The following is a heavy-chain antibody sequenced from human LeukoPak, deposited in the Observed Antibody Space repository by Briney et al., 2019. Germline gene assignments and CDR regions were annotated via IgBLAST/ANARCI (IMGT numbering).Heavy chain of an antibody. CDR2: VSDNGGLK. V-gene: IGHV3-30*18. CDR3: AKVEPGNYDFWSGYSESGFDP. Sequence: GGSLRLSCAASGFTLSRHGMHWVRQAPGRGLEWLAVVSDNGGLKYYSDSVKGRFTISRDNSKSTLNLQMNSLRGDDTAVYYCAKVEPGNYDFWSGYSESGFDPWGQGTLVTVSS. J-gene: IGHJ5*02. D-gene: IGHD3-3*01. CDR1: GFTLSRHG.